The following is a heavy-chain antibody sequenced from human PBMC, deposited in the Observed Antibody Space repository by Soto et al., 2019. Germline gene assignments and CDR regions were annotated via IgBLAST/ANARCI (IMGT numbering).Heavy chain of an antibody. CDR1: GFTFSSYG. D-gene: IGHD3-3*01. CDR2: ISYDGSNK. Sequence: PGGSLRLSCAASGFTFSSYGMHWVRQAPGKGLEWVAVISYDGSNKYYADSVKGRFTISRDNSKNTLYLQMNSLRAEDTAVYYCANAWTSFWSGYFPDYLGQGTLVTGSS. J-gene: IGHJ4*02. CDR3: ANAWTSFWSGYFPDY. V-gene: IGHV3-30*18.